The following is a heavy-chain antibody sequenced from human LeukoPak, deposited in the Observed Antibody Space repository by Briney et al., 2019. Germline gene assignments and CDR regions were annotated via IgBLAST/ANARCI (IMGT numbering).Heavy chain of an antibody. V-gene: IGHV1-2*02. CDR2: INPNSGGT. CDR1: GYTFTGYY. Sequence: ASVKVSCKASGYTFTGYYMHWVRQAPGQGLEWMGWINPNSGGTNYAQKFQGRVTMTRDTSISTAYMELSRLRSDDTAVYYCARLQGDSSGPDYWGQGTLVTVSS. CDR3: ARLQGDSSGPDY. D-gene: IGHD3-22*01. J-gene: IGHJ4*02.